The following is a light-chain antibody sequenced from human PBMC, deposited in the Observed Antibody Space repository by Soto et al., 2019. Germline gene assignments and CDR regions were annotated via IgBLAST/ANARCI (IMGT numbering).Light chain of an antibody. V-gene: IGKV1-39*01. CDR1: QSISSY. CDR3: QQYDSSPRT. Sequence: DIQMTQSPSSLSASVGDRVTITCRASQSISSYLNWYQQKPGKAPKLLIYDASSLESGVPSRFSGSGSGTDFTLTISRLEPEDIAVYYCQQYDSSPRTFGQGTKVDIK. J-gene: IGKJ1*01. CDR2: DAS.